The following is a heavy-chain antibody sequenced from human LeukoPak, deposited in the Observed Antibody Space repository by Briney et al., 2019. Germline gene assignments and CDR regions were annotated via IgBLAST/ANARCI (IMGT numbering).Heavy chain of an antibody. CDR3: ARDLYSSGWYSGY. D-gene: IGHD6-19*01. CDR1: GFTFSSYA. CDR2: ISYDGSNK. V-gene: IGHV3-30-3*01. J-gene: IGHJ4*02. Sequence: PGGSLRLSCAASGFTFSSYAMHWVRQAPGKGLEWVAVISYDGSNKYYADSVKGRFTISRDNSKNTLYLQMNSLRAEDTAVYYCARDLYSSGWYSGYWGQGTLVTVSS.